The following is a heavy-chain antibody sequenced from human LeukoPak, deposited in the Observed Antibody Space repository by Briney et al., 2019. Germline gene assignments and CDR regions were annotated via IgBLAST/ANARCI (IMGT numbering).Heavy chain of an antibody. D-gene: IGHD2-15*01. J-gene: IGHJ4*02. Sequence: GGSLRLSCAASGFTFSDYGVHWVRQAPDKGLEWVAVISNDGNNKQYADSVKGRFTISRDNSKNTLYLQLNSLRTEDTAVYYCARDRNYCGGGSCYVFDYWGQGALVTVSS. CDR3: ARDRNYCGGGSCYVFDY. CDR1: GFTFSDYG. CDR2: ISNDGNNK. V-gene: IGHV3-30*14.